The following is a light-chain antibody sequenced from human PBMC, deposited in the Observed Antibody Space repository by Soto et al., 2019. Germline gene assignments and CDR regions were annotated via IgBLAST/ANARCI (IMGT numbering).Light chain of an antibody. CDR1: SSDVGAYNY. V-gene: IGLV2-8*01. J-gene: IGLJ3*02. CDR3: TSYAGSNNWV. Sequence: QSALTQPPSASGSPGQSVTISCTGTSSDVGAYNYVSWYQQHPGKAPKLMIYEVTKRPSGVPDRFSGSKSDNTASLTVSGLQAEDEADYYCTSYAGSNNWVFGGGTKLT. CDR2: EVT.